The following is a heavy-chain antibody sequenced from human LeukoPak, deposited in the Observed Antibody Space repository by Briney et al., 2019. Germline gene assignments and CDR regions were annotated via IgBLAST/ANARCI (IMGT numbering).Heavy chain of an antibody. D-gene: IGHD1-26*01. J-gene: IGHJ4*02. CDR1: GFTFDDYA. Sequence: GGSLRLSCAASGFTFDDYAMSWVRQAPGKGLEWVSGINWNGDNTGSADSVKGRFTISRDNAKNSLHLEMNSLRAEDTALYYCAATYGGTWEFDYWGQGTLVTVSS. CDR3: AATYGGTWEFDY. CDR2: INWNGDNT. V-gene: IGHV3-20*04.